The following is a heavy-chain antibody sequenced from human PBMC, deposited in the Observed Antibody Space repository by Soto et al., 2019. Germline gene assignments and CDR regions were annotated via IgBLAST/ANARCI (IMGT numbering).Heavy chain of an antibody. D-gene: IGHD6-13*01. Sequence: SETLSLTCTVSGGSISSSSYYWGWIRQPPGKGLEWIGSIYYSGSTYYNPSLKSRVTISVDTSKNQFSLKLSSVTAADTAVYYCASPGIAAAGDNWFDPWGQGTLVTVSS. CDR1: GGSISSSSYY. V-gene: IGHV4-39*01. CDR3: ASPGIAAAGDNWFDP. J-gene: IGHJ5*02. CDR2: IYYSGST.